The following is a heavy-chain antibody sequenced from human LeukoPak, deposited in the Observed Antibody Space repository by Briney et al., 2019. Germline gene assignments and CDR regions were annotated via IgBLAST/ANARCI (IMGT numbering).Heavy chain of an antibody. Sequence: GGTLRLSCAASGITFSSYGMSWVRQAPGKGLEWVSVISGSGRSTYYADSVKGRFTISRDNSKNTLYLQMNSLRAEDTAVYYCAKDLGLYSGYDFSPFDYWGQGTLVTVSS. J-gene: IGHJ4*02. D-gene: IGHD5-12*01. CDR1: GITFSSYG. CDR3: AKDLGLYSGYDFSPFDY. CDR2: ISGSGRST. V-gene: IGHV3-23*01.